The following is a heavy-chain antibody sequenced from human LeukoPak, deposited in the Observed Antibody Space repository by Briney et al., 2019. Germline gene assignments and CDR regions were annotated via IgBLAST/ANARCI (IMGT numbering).Heavy chain of an antibody. V-gene: IGHV4-59*08. CDR2: IYYSGST. Sequence: PSETLSLTCTVSGGSISSYYWSWIRQPPGKGLEWIGYIYYSGSTNYNPSLKSRVTISVDTPKNQFSLKLSSVTAADTAVYYCARRVATVTTLLPDNWFDPWGQGTLVTVSS. CDR1: GGSISSYY. D-gene: IGHD4-17*01. CDR3: ARRVATVTTLLPDNWFDP. J-gene: IGHJ5*02.